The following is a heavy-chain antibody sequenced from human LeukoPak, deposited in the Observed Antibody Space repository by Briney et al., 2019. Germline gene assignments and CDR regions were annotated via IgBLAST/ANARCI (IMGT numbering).Heavy chain of an antibody. CDR2: INPKSGGT. Sequence: ASVKVSCKASGYTFIDYYIHWVRQAPGQGLEWMGWINPKSGGTKSAQKFQGRVTMTSDTSISTAYMELNRLESDDTAVYCCARDRADDSSGYYCAWGQGSLVTVSS. V-gene: IGHV1-2*02. D-gene: IGHD3-22*01. J-gene: IGHJ5*02. CDR3: ARDRADDSSGYYCA. CDR1: GYTFIDYY.